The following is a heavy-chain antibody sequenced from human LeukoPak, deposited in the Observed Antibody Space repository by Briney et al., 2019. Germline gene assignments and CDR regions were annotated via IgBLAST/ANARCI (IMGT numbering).Heavy chain of an antibody. CDR3: ARIPVGYSYDY. D-gene: IGHD5-18*01. CDR2: IYSGGST. J-gene: IGHJ4*02. Sequence: PGGSLRLSCAASGFTLSRNSMNWVRQAPGKGLEWVSVIYSGGSTYYADSVKGRFTISRDNSKNTLYLQMNSLRAEDTAVYYCARIPVGYSYDYWGQGTLVTVSS. CDR1: GFTLSRNS. V-gene: IGHV3-53*01.